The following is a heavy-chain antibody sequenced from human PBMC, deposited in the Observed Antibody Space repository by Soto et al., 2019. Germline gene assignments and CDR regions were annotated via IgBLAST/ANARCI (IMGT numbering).Heavy chain of an antibody. V-gene: IGHV3-30*18. CDR3: AKDYAGSVRGYFDY. CDR2: ISYDARSK. CDR1: GFIFSTNG. J-gene: IGHJ4*02. D-gene: IGHD1-26*01. Sequence: QVQLVESGGGVVQPGRSLGLSCAASGFIFSTNGMHWVRQTPGKGLEWVTFISYDARSKYYVDSVKGRFAISRDNSKNTLYLQMNSLRAEDTAVYYCAKDYAGSVRGYFDYWGQGTLVTVSS.